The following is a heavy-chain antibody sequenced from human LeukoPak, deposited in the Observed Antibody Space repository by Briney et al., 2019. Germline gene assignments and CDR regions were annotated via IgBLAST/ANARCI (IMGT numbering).Heavy chain of an antibody. V-gene: IGHV4-34*01. CDR1: GGSFSGYY. J-gene: IGHJ3*02. Sequence: SETLSLTCAVYGGSFSGYYWSWIRQPPGKGLEWIGEINHSGSTNYNPSLKSRVTISVDTSKNQFSLKLSSVTAADTAVYYCARSPIRGAFDIWGQGTMVTVSS. CDR2: INHSGST. D-gene: IGHD3-10*01. CDR3: ARSPIRGAFDI.